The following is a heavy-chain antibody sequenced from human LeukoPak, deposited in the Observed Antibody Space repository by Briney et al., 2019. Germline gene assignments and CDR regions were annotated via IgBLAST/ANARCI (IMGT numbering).Heavy chain of an antibody. D-gene: IGHD6-19*01. J-gene: IGHJ4*02. CDR1: GGTFSSYA. CDR2: IIPIFGTA. V-gene: IGHV1-69*13. CDR3: ARLPYPTVAGDPIDY. Sequence: ASVKVSCKASGGTFSSYAISWERQAPGQGLEWMGGIIPIFGTANYAQKFQGRVTITADESTSTAYMELSSLRSEDTAVYYCARLPYPTVAGDPIDYWGQGTLVTVSS.